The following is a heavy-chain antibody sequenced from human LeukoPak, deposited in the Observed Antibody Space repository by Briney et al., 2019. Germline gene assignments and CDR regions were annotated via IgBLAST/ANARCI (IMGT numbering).Heavy chain of an antibody. CDR2: ISSSSSYI. CDR3: ARGWSVAGAIDY. Sequence: GGSLRLSCAASGFTFSSYSMNWVRQAPGKGLEWVSSISSSSSYIYYADSVKGRFTISRDNAKNSLYLQMSSLRAEDTAVYYCARGWSVAGAIDYWGQGTLVTVSS. J-gene: IGHJ4*02. D-gene: IGHD6-13*01. CDR1: GFTFSSYS. V-gene: IGHV3-21*01.